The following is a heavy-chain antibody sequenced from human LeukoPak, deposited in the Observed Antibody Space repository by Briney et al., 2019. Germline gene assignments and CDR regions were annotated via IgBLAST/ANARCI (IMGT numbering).Heavy chain of an antibody. CDR3: ARGVLGLAVAGTNDY. J-gene: IGHJ4*02. V-gene: IGHV3-48*04. Sequence: GGSLRLSCAASGFTFSSYSMNWVRQAPGKGLEWVSYISSSSSSIYYADSVKGRFTISRDNAKNSLYLQMNSLRAEDTAVYYCARGVLGLAVAGTNDYWGQGTLVTVSS. CDR2: ISSSSSSI. CDR1: GFTFSSYS. D-gene: IGHD6-19*01.